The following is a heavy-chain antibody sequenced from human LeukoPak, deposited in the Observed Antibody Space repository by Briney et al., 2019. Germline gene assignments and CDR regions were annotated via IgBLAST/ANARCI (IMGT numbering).Heavy chain of an antibody. J-gene: IGHJ5*02. V-gene: IGHV4-34*01. Sequence: SETLSLTCAVYGGSFSGYYWSWIRQPPGKGLEWIGEINHSGSTNYNPSLKSRVTISVDTSKNQFSLKLSSVTAADTAVYYCARVGLAVAANWFDPWGQGTLVTVSS. CDR2: INHSGST. D-gene: IGHD6-19*01. CDR1: GGSFSGYY. CDR3: ARVGLAVAANWFDP.